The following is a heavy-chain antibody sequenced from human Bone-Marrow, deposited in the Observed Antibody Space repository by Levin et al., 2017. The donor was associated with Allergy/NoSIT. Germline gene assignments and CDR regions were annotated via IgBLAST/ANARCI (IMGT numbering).Heavy chain of an antibody. CDR1: GGSISSGNW. V-gene: IGHV4-4*02. CDR2: IHHSGST. CDR3: AREEADYYFAY. D-gene: IGHD2-21*02. Sequence: SETLSLTCAVSGGSISSGNWWSWVRQSPGKGLEWIGEIHHSGSTNYTPSLKSRVTVSFDSVKNHFSLKLTSVTAADTAVYYCAREEADYYFAYWGQGTPVTVSS. J-gene: IGHJ4*02.